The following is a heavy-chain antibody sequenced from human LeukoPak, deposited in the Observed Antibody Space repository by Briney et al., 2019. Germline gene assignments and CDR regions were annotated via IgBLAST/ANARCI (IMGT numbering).Heavy chain of an antibody. CDR1: GFTFSRHA. Sequence: GRSLRLSCVVSGFTFSRHAMHWVRQAPGKGLEWVAVISYDESNKYYVDSVKGRFTISRDNSKNTLYLQMNSLRAEDTAVYYCARDIVVVPSDAFDIWGQGTMVTVSS. CDR2: ISYDESNK. J-gene: IGHJ3*02. CDR3: ARDIVVVPSDAFDI. V-gene: IGHV3-30*14. D-gene: IGHD2-2*01.